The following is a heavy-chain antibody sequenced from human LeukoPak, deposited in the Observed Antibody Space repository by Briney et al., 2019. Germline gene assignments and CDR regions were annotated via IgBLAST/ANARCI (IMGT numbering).Heavy chain of an antibody. CDR2: IGGSGGTT. J-gene: IGHJ4*02. CDR1: GFPFCRFA. CDR3: ARQGLPLQLYYFDY. Sequence: PGGPLRLPCAASGFPFCRFAMRGARQAPGKGLEWVAFIGGSGGTTYYADSVKGRFTISRDNSKNTLFLQINSLRAEDTAVYYCARQGLPLQLYYFDYWGQGTLVTVSS. V-gene: IGHV3-23*01. D-gene: IGHD3-16*01.